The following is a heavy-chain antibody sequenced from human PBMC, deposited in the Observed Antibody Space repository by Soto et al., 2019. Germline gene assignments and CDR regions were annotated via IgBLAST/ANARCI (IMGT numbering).Heavy chain of an antibody. D-gene: IGHD3-22*01. CDR1: GFTFSSYA. CDR2: IAGSGGDR. J-gene: IGHJ4*02. V-gene: IGHV3-23*01. CDR3: AKEIVAGAYVETSAFDL. Sequence: EVQLLESGGDLVQPGGSLRLSCAASGFTFSSYAMGWVRQAPGTGLEWVSVIAGSGGDRSLADSVKGRFTISRDSSKNTLYLQMDRLRVEDTARYFCAKEIVAGAYVETSAFDLWGQGTLVTVSS.